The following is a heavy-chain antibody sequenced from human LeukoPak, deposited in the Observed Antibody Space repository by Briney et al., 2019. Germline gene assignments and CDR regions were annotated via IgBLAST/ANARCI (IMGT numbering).Heavy chain of an antibody. J-gene: IGHJ3*02. V-gene: IGHV1-8*03. CDR2: MNPNSGNT. Sequence: ASVKVSCKASGYTFTSYDINWVRQATGQGLEWMGWMNPNSGNTGYAQKFQGRVTITRNTSISTAYMELSSLRSEDTAVYYCARGKRLRGAFDIWGQGTMVTVSS. CDR1: GYTFTSYD. CDR3: ARGKRLRGAFDI. D-gene: IGHD4-17*01.